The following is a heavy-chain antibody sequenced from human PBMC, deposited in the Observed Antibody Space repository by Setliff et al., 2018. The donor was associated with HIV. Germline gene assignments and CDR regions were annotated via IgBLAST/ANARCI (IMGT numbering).Heavy chain of an antibody. CDR1: GGSISSGGYS. V-gene: IGHV4-30-2*01. J-gene: IGHJ3*02. D-gene: IGHD3-16*01. CDR3: ARTGFKPRTGDWGVDGAFDI. Sequence: PSETLSLTCAVSGGSISSGGYSWSWIRQPPGKGLEWIGYIYHSGSTYYNPSLKSRVTISVDRSKNQFSLKLSSVTAADTAVYYCARTGFKPRTGDWGVDGAFDIWGQGTMVTVSS. CDR2: IYHSGST.